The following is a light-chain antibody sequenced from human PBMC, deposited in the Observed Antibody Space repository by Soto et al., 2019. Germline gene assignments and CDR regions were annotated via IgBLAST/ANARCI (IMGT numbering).Light chain of an antibody. CDR2: GAS. J-gene: IGKJ5*01. CDR3: QQYGSSPRIT. CDR1: QSISTK. Sequence: IVMTQSPATLSVSPGERATLSCRASQSISTKLAWYQQKPGQAPRLLIYGASTRATGIPVRFSGSGSGTDFTLTISRLEPEDFAVYYCQQYGSSPRITFGQGTRLEIK. V-gene: IGKV3-20*01.